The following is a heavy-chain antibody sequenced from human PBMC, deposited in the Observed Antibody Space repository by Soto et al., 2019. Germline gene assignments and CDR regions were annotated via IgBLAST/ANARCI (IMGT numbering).Heavy chain of an antibody. J-gene: IGHJ4*02. D-gene: IGHD2-2*01. Sequence: SETLSLTCTVSGGSISSGGYYWSWIRQHPGKGLEWIGYIYYSGSTYYNPSLKSRVTISVDTSKNQFSLKLSSVTAADTAVYYCARFIVVVPAAMNVFDYWGQGTLVTVSS. CDR1: GGSISSGGYY. CDR3: ARFIVVVPAAMNVFDY. V-gene: IGHV4-31*03. CDR2: IYYSGST.